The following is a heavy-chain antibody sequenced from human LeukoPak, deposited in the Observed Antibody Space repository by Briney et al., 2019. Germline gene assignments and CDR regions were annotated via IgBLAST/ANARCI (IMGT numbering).Heavy chain of an antibody. CDR2: IFYTGST. V-gene: IGHV4-59*11. CDR3: ARVNWGGFDI. CDR1: GGSISSHY. D-gene: IGHD7-27*01. Sequence: PLETLSLTCFVSGGSISSHYWTWIRQPPGKGLECIGDIFYTGSTTNSPSLKSRATKSIETSKNQISLKLRSVTAADTAVYFCARVNWGGFDIWGQGTLATVSS. J-gene: IGHJ4*03.